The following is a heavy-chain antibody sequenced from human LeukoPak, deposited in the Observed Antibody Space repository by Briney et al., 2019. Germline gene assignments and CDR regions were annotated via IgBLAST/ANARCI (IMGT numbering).Heavy chain of an antibody. J-gene: IGHJ4*02. D-gene: IGHD2-15*01. V-gene: IGHV3-74*01. CDR2: INSDGSST. Sequence: PGGSLRLSCAASGFTFSSYWMHWVRQAPGKGLVWVSRINSDGSSTSYADSVKGRFTISRDNAKNTLYLQMNSLRAEDTAVYYCARGYCSGGSCYRPFDYWGQGTLVTVSS. CDR3: ARGYCSGGSCYRPFDY. CDR1: GFTFSSYW.